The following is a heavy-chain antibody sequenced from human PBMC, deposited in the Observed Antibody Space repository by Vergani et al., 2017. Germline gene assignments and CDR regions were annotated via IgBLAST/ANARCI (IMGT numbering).Heavy chain of an antibody. CDR1: GYSFTNYW. Sequence: EVQLVQSGAEVKKPGESLKISCQISGYSFTNYWIGWVRQMPGKGLEWMGIIHPADSDTRYSPSSQGQGTISVGKSISTAYLQRSSLRASDSAMYYCARLYGRDSSGSKYFDYWGQGTLVTVSS. J-gene: IGHJ4*02. CDR2: IHPADSDT. V-gene: IGHV5-51*01. CDR3: ARLYGRDSSGSKYFDY. D-gene: IGHD3-22*01.